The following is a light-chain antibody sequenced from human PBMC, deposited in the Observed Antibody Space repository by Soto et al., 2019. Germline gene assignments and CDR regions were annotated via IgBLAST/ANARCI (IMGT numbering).Light chain of an antibody. CDR2: WAS. CDR1: QSVLFGSNNENY. J-gene: IGKJ1*01. Sequence: DIVMTQSPDSLTVSLGERATINCKSSQSVLFGSNNENYLAWYQQKPGQPPKLLFYWASTRESGVPDRFSGSGSGTDFTLTINSLQAEDVAIYYCQQYYSLPWTFGQGTKVEIK. CDR3: QQYYSLPWT. V-gene: IGKV4-1*01.